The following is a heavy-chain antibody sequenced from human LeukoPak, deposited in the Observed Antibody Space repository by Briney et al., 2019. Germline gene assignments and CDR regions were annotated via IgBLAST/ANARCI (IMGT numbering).Heavy chain of an antibody. CDR2: INHSGST. D-gene: IGHD4-17*01. J-gene: IGHJ5*02. CDR1: GGSFSGYY. CDR3: AGGRTWMTTATTRWFDP. V-gene: IGHV4-34*01. Sequence: PSETLSLTCAVYGGSFSGYYWSWIRQPPGKGLEWIGEINHSGSTNSNPSLKSRVTISVDTSKNQFSLKLSSVAAADTAVYYCAGGRTWMTTATTRWFDPWGQGTLVTVSS.